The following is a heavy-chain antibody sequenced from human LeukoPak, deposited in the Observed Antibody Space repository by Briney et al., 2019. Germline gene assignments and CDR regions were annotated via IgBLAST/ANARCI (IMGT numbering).Heavy chain of an antibody. CDR3: ATGSMITNGYYFDY. Sequence: SETLSLTCTVSGGSISSNSHFWDWIRQPPGKGLGWLGTIYYSGSTYYNPSLKSRVTISVDTSKNQFSLKLSSVTAADTAVYFCATGSMITNGYYFDYWGQGTLVTVSS. CDR2: IYYSGST. J-gene: IGHJ4*02. CDR1: GGSISSNSHF. D-gene: IGHD3-10*01. V-gene: IGHV4-39*07.